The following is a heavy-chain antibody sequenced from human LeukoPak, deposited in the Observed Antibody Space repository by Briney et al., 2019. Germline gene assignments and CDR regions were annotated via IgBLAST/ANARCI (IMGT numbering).Heavy chain of an antibody. D-gene: IGHD3-22*01. CDR1: GYTFTSYG. CDR3: ARDYYDSSGYLPFDY. J-gene: IGHJ4*02. CDR2: ISVYNGNT. V-gene: IGHV1-18*01. Sequence: ASVKVSCKASGYTFTSYGISWVRQAPGQGLEWMGWISVYNGNTNYAQKLQGRVTMTTDTSTSTAYMELRSLRSDDTAVYYCARDYYDSSGYLPFDYWGQGTLVAVSS.